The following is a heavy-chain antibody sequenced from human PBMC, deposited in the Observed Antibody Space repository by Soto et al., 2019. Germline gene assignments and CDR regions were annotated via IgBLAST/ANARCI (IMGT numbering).Heavy chain of an antibody. V-gene: IGHV3-23*01. J-gene: IGHJ4*02. Sequence: EVQLLESGGGLVQPGGSLRLSCAASGFTFSSYAMSWVRQAPGKGLEWVSAISGSGGSTYYADSVKGRFTISRDNSKHTLYLQMNSLRAEDTAVYYCAKMGVYSSSSRLDYWGQGTLVTVSS. CDR3: AKMGVYSSSSRLDY. D-gene: IGHD6-6*01. CDR2: ISGSGGST. CDR1: GFTFSSYA.